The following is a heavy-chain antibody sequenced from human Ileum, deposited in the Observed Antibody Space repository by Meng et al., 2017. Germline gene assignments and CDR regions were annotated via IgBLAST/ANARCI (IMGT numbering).Heavy chain of an antibody. J-gene: IGHJ4*02. D-gene: IGHD3-22*01. Sequence: QVQRVESGGGVVQPGGYRRRACAASGFTFSSYGMHWVRQAPGKGLEWVALMSFDGSKIFYGDSVKGRFTISRDNSKNTLYLQMNSLRAEDTAVYYCAFGVCGSNCYYLESWGQGTLVTVSS. CDR2: MSFDGSKI. CDR1: GFTFSSYG. CDR3: AFGVCGSNCYYLES. V-gene: IGHV3-30*03.